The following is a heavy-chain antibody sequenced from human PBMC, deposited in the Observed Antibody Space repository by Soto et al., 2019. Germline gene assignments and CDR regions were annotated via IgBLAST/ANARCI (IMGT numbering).Heavy chain of an antibody. CDR2: ISGYNGNI. J-gene: IGHJ4*02. CDR1: GYTFTSYG. D-gene: IGHD3-3*01. V-gene: IGHV1-18*01. CDR3: ARTLRFLEWSVDY. Sequence: QVQLVQSGAEVKKPGASVQVSCKASGYTFTSYGIIWVRQAPGQGREWMGWISGYNGNINYAQKHQGRVTMTTDTTTSTAYMELRSLRADGTAVYYCARTLRFLEWSVDYWGQGTLVTVSS.